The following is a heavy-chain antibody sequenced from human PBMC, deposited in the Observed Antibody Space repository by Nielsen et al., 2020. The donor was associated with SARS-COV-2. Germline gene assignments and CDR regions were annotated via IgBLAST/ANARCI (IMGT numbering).Heavy chain of an antibody. Sequence: ASVKVSCKASGYTFTDYYIHWVRQAPGKGLGWMGRINPYSGGKNYAQKFQGTVTMTRDASIRTVYMELTSDDTAVYYCARARATIFGLVMSYGMDVWGQGTTVAVSS. V-gene: IGHV1-2*06. CDR2: INPYSGGK. CDR1: GYTFTDYY. CDR3: ARARATIFGLVMSYGMDV. J-gene: IGHJ6*02. D-gene: IGHD3/OR15-3a*01.